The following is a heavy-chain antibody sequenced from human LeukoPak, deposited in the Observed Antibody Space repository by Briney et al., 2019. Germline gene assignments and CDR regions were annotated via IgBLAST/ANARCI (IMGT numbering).Heavy chain of an antibody. CDR3: ARALEGGRGAILYYFDY. CDR2: IRCDGSNK. CDR1: GFTFSSYG. J-gene: IGHJ4*02. Sequence: PGGSLRLSCAASGFTFSSYGIHWVRQAPGKGLEWVAFIRCDGSNKYYADSVKGRFTISRDNSKNTLYLQMNSLRAEDTAVYYCARALEGGRGAILYYFDYWGQGTLVTVSS. D-gene: IGHD2/OR15-2a*01. V-gene: IGHV3-30*02.